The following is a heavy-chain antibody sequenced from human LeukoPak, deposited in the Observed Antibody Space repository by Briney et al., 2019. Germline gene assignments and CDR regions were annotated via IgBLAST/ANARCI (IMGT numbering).Heavy chain of an antibody. CDR1: GFPFSSFG. Sequence: GGSQRLLCAASGFPFSSFGITWVSQAPGKGPVWLSYISRDSSSIYYADSVKGRFTISRDNAKNSLYLQMNSLRDEDTAVYYCAKSAYDSGSYYNPPFEDWGPGTLVTVSS. V-gene: IGHV3-48*02. D-gene: IGHD3-10*01. CDR3: AKSAYDSGSYYNPPFED. CDR2: ISRDSSSI. J-gene: IGHJ4*02.